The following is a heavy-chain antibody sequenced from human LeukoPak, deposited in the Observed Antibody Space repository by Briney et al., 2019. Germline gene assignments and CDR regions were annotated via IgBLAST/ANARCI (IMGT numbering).Heavy chain of an antibody. CDR2: INPNGGGT. D-gene: IGHD1-26*01. J-gene: IGHJ5*02. CDR1: GYTFTSYY. Sequence: ASVKVSCKASGYTFTSYYMHWVRQAPGQGLEWMGWINPNGGGTNYAQKFQGRVTMTRDTSISTAYMELSRLRSDDTAVYYCARVGPISWELLSSWFDPWGQGTLVTVSS. CDR3: ARVGPISWELLSSWFDP. V-gene: IGHV1-2*02.